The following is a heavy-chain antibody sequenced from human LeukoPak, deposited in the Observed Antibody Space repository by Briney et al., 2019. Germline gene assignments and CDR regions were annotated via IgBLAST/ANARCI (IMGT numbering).Heavy chain of an antibody. D-gene: IGHD2-21*02. J-gene: IGHJ4*02. CDR3: ARAYCGGDCYPHGRRFDY. CDR1: GYTFTSYG. Sequence: ASVKVSCKASGYTFTSYGISWVRQAPGXXXXWMGWISAYNGNTNYAQKLQGRVTMTTDTSTSTAYMELRSLRSDDTAVYYCARAYCGGDCYPHGRRFDYWGQGTLVTVSS. V-gene: IGHV1-18*01. CDR2: ISAYNGNT.